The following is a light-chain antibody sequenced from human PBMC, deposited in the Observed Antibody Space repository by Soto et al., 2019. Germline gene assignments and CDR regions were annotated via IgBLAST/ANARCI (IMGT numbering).Light chain of an antibody. J-gene: IGKJ3*01. V-gene: IGKV1-39*01. Sequence: DLQMTPSPSSLSASVGDRVTITCRASQSISSYLNWYQQKPGKAPKLLIYAASSLQSGVPSRFSCSGSGTDFTLTISSLQPEDFATYYCQQSYSTLSFGPGTKVDIK. CDR3: QQSYSTLS. CDR1: QSISSY. CDR2: AAS.